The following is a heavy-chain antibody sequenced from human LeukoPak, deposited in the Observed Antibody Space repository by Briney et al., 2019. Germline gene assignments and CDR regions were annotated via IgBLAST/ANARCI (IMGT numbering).Heavy chain of an antibody. D-gene: IGHD4-17*01. J-gene: IGHJ4*02. CDR2: IYSGGTT. V-gene: IGHV3-66*01. Sequence: GGSLRLPCAASGFTFSSYAMSWVRQAPGKGLEWVSVIYSGGTTNYADSVKGRFTVYRDNSKNTLHLQMNTLRAEDTAVYYCASKLTSGYWGQGTLVTVSS. CDR1: GFTFSSYA. CDR3: ASKLTSGY.